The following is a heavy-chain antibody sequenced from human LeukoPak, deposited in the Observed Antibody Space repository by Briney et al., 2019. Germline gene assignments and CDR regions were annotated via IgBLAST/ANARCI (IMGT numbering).Heavy chain of an antibody. Sequence: GGSLRLSCAASGLTFSSYGMHWVRQAPGKGLEGVAVISYDGTYKYYADSVKGRFTISRDNSKNTLYLQMNSLRAEDTAVYYCAKSGQSYYGSVWGQGTQVTVSS. CDR1: GLTFSSYG. CDR2: ISYDGTYK. V-gene: IGHV3-30*18. D-gene: IGHD3-10*01. J-gene: IGHJ4*02. CDR3: AKSGQSYYGSV.